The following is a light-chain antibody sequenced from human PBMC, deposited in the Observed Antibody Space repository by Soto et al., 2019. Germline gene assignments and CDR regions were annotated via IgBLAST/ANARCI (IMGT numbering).Light chain of an antibody. CDR2: ETS. CDR3: LQLNTYPLT. Sequence: DTQLTQSPSFLSASVGDRVTITCRASQGISSYLAWYQQKLGKAPKLLIYETSTLQSGVPSRFSGSESGTDFPLTISSLQPEDFATYFCLQLNTYPLTFGGGTRVEIK. CDR1: QGISSY. J-gene: IGKJ4*01. V-gene: IGKV1-9*01.